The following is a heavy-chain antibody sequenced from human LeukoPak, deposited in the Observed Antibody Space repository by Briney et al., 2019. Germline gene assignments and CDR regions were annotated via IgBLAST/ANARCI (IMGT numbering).Heavy chain of an antibody. J-gene: IGHJ4*02. D-gene: IGHD3-10*01. CDR1: GFTFSSYG. Sequence: QAGGSLRLSCAASGFTFSSYGMHWVRQAPGKGLEWVAFIRYDGSNKYYADSVKGRFTISRDNAKNSPYLQMNSLRAEDTAVYYCATDHMVRGGPPYWGQGTLVTVSS. CDR2: IRYDGSNK. V-gene: IGHV3-30*02. CDR3: ATDHMVRGGPPY.